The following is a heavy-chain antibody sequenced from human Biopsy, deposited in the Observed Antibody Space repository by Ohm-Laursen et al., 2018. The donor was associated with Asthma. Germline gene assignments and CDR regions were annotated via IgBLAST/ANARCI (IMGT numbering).Heavy chain of an antibody. Sequence: SLRLSCSASGFMFRSFGMHWVRQAPGKGLEWVAVISYDGNHKFYEDSVKGRFTISRDNSKSTLFLQMDSPSAEDTAVYYCAKDFRGIAVAGDRGFDYWGQGTLVIVSS. J-gene: IGHJ4*02. D-gene: IGHD6-19*01. CDR1: GFMFRSFG. CDR3: AKDFRGIAVAGDRGFDY. V-gene: IGHV3-30*18. CDR2: ISYDGNHK.